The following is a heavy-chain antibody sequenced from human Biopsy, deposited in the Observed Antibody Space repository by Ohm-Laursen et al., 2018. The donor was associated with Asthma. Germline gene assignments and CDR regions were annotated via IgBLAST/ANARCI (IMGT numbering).Heavy chain of an antibody. V-gene: IGHV1-46*01. Sequence: ASVKVSCNASGYTFTSYSMHWVRQAPGQGLEWMGIINPSVGTASYAQKFQGRVTMTRDTSTSTVYMELSSLRSEDTAVYYCARAGALIVGATMGYWGQGTLVTVSA. CDR1: GYTFTSYS. J-gene: IGHJ4*02. CDR2: INPSVGTA. CDR3: ARAGALIVGATMGY. D-gene: IGHD1-26*01.